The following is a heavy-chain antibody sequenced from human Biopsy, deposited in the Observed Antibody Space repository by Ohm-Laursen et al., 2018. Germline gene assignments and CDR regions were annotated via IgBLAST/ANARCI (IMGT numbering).Heavy chain of an antibody. V-gene: IGHV2-70*11. CDR3: ARTPILIVSADLVYRHRRHLQGMDV. J-gene: IGHJ4*02. Sequence: TQTLTLTCSFSGFSLSARGMCVSWIRQAPGKALEWLARVDWDDYKDYSASLQTKLSISKDTSNDQVVLTVNNVDPADTATYYCARTPILIVSADLVYRHRRHLQGMDVWGQGSLVTVSS. CDR2: VDWDDYK. CDR1: GFSLSARGMC. D-gene: IGHD3-3*01.